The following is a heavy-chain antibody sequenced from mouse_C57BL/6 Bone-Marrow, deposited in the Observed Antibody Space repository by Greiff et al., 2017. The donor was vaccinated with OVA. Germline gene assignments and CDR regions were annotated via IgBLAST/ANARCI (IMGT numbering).Heavy chain of an antibody. CDR2: IYPGDGDT. Sequence: VKLVESGPELVKPGASVKISCKASGYAFSSSWMNWVKQRPGKGLEWIGRIYPGDGDTNYNGKFKGKATLTADKSSSTAYMQLSSLTSEDSAVYFCAPHYYGSRDYFDYWGQGTTLTVSS. V-gene: IGHV1-82*01. CDR1: GYAFSSSW. J-gene: IGHJ2*01. D-gene: IGHD1-1*01. CDR3: APHYYGSRDYFDY.